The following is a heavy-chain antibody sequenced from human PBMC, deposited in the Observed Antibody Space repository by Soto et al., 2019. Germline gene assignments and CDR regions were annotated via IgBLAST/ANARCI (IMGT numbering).Heavy chain of an antibody. D-gene: IGHD3-16*01. CDR2: IKEDGTEK. J-gene: IGHJ4*02. Sequence: EVQLVESGGGLVQPGGSLRLSCAASGFTFSSHWMSWVRQAPGKGLEWVANIKEDGTEKYYVGSVKGRFTISRDNAKNSLYLQSSSLRAEDTAVYYCARVTWAYDYVWGRYFDYWGQGFLVTVSS. CDR1: GFTFSSHW. V-gene: IGHV3-7*01. CDR3: ARVTWAYDYVWGRYFDY.